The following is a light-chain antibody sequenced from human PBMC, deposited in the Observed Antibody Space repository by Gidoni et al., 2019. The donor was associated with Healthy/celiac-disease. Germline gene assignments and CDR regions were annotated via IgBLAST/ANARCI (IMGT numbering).Light chain of an antibody. CDR1: QSVSSSY. V-gene: IGKV3-20*01. Sequence: EIVLTQSPGTLSLSPGERATLSCRASQSVSSSYLAWYQQKPGQAPSLLIYGASSRATGIPDRFSGSGSGTDFTLTISRLEPEDFAVYYCQQYCSSPRTFXXXTKVEIK. CDR2: GAS. J-gene: IGKJ1*01. CDR3: QQYCSSPRT.